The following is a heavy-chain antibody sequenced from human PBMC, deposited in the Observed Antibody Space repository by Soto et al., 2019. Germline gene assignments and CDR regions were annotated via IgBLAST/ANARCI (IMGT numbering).Heavy chain of an antibody. CDR2: IYYSGST. J-gene: IGHJ4*02. D-gene: IGHD1-26*01. CDR3: ARRYGGNFDF. CDR1: GGSISNYY. V-gene: IGHV4-59*01. Sequence: SETLSLTCTVSGGSISNYYWSWIRQPPGKGLEWIGYIYYSGSTNYNPSLKSRVTISVDTSKNQFSLKLSSVTAADTAVYYCARRYGGNFDFWGQGTLVTVSS.